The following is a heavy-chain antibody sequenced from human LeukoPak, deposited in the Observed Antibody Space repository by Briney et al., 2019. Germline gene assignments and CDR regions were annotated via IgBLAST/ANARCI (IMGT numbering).Heavy chain of an antibody. J-gene: IGHJ4*02. D-gene: IGHD6-13*01. Sequence: GASVKVSCKASGYTFTGYYIHWVRQAPGQGLEWMGWMNPNSGNTGYAQKFQGRVTMTRNTSISTAYMELSSLRSEDTAVYYCARRVGSSWLHRIDYWGQGTLVTVSS. V-gene: IGHV1-8*02. CDR1: GYTFTGYY. CDR3: ARRVGSSWLHRIDY. CDR2: MNPNSGNT.